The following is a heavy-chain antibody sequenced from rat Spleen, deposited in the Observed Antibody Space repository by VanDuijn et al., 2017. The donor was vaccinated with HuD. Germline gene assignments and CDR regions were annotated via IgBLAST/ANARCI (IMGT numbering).Heavy chain of an antibody. CDR3: ARPRYGGYSDY. D-gene: IGHD1-11*01. V-gene: IGHV5-34*01. J-gene: IGHJ2*01. CDR1: GFTLSDYG. CDR2: ISSRSGII. Sequence: EVQLVESGGGLVQPGRSLKLSCVASGFTLSDYGMNWIRQAPGKGLEWVAYISSRSGIIDYADTVKGRFNISRDNDKNTLYLQLSSLRSEDTALYYCARPRYGGYSDYWGQGVMVTVSS.